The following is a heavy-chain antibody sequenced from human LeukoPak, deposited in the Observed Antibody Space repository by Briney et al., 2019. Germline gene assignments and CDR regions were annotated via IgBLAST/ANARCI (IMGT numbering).Heavy chain of an antibody. CDR2: ISSTGGTI. CDR1: GFTFSSYA. V-gene: IGHV3-48*04. CDR3: ARASYDSSGYFLSFDY. D-gene: IGHD3-22*01. Sequence: GGSLRLSCAASGFTFSSYAMNWVRQAPGKGLEWVSYISSTGGTIYYADSMKGRFTISRDNAKNSLYLQMNSLRAEDTAVYYCARASYDSSGYFLSFDYWGQGTLVTVSS. J-gene: IGHJ4*02.